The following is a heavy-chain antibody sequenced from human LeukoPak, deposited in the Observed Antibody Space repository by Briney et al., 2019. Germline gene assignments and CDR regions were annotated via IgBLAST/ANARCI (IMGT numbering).Heavy chain of an antibody. D-gene: IGHD3-22*01. Sequence: GASVKVSCKPSGYTFASYYIHWLRQAPGQEVEWLGWIDLNTSATKYDHFQGRSTMTTHKSISPAYMVLSRLQSDDTAVYYWVRANPYDDSGYSPELRYWGQGTLVTVSS. V-gene: IGHV1-2*07. J-gene: IGHJ4*02. CDR3: VRANPYDDSGYSPELRY. CDR1: GYTFASYY. CDR2: IDLNTSAT.